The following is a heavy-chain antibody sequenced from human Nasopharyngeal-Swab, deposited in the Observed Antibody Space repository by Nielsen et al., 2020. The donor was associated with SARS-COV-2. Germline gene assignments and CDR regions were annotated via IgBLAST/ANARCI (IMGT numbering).Heavy chain of an antibody. D-gene: IGHD1-1*01. CDR1: GFTFSSYW. CDR3: ARSLILQRDAFDI. CDR2: INSDGSST. V-gene: IGHV3-74*01. J-gene: IGHJ3*02. Sequence: GESRKISCAASGFTFSSYWMHWVRQAPGKGLVWVSRINSDGSSTSYADSVKGRFTISRDNAKNTLYLQMNSLRAEDTAVYYCARSLILQRDAFDIWGQGTMVTVSS.